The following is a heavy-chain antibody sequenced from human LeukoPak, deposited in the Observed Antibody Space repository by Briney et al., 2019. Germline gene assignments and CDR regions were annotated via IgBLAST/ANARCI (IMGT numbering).Heavy chain of an antibody. Sequence: PGGSLRLSCAASGFTFSSYAMSWVRQAPGKGLEWVSAISGSGGSTYYADSVKGRFTISRDNSKNTLYLQMNSLRAEDTAVYYCAKVRGPRTTVTWPSFDYWGQGTLVTVSS. CDR2: ISGSGGST. D-gene: IGHD4-17*01. V-gene: IGHV3-23*01. CDR3: AKVRGPRTTVTWPSFDY. CDR1: GFTFSSYA. J-gene: IGHJ4*02.